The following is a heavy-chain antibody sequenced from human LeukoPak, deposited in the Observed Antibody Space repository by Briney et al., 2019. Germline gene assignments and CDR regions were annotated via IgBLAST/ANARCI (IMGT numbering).Heavy chain of an antibody. J-gene: IGHJ5*02. Sequence: ASVKVSCKASGYTFTSYYMHWVRQAPGQGLEWMGIINPTGGSTGYAQKFQGRVTMTGDMSTSTDYMELSSLRSEDTAIYYCARDNSVGDNAWWFDPWGQGTLVTVSS. CDR2: INPTGGST. CDR3: ARDNSVGDNAWWFDP. V-gene: IGHV1-46*01. D-gene: IGHD1-26*01. CDR1: GYTFTSYY.